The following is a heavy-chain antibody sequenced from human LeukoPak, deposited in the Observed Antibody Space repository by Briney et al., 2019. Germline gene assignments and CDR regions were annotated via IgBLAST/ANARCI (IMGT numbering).Heavy chain of an antibody. J-gene: IGHJ4*02. CDR3: AKDVNVGGDYFDY. V-gene: IGHV3-30*02. CDR2: IRYDGSIK. D-gene: IGHD3-10*01. Sequence: PGGSLRLSCAASGFTFNNYGMHWVRLAPGKGLEWVAFIRYDGSIKYYVDSVKGRFTVSRDNSKSTLYLQMNSLRAEDTAMYYCAKDVNVGGDYFDYWGQGTLVTVSS. CDR1: GFTFNNYG.